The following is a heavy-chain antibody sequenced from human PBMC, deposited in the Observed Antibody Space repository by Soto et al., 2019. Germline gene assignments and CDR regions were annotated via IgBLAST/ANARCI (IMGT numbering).Heavy chain of an antibody. V-gene: IGHV3-15*07. D-gene: IGHD3-9*01. J-gene: IGHJ6*03. CDR1: GLTFINAW. Sequence: PGGSLRLSCATSGLTFINAWMNWVRQTPGGGLEWVGRIKSKANGETTDYAASVKGRFTISRDDSKNTLYLQMNSLKTEDTAVYYCARVPAYYDILTGYYHYYMDVWGKGTTVTVSS. CDR3: ARVPAYYDILTGYYHYYMDV. CDR2: IKSKANGETT.